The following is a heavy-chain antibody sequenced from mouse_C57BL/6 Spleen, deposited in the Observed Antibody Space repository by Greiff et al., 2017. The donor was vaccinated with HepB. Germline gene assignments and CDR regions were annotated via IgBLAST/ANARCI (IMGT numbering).Heavy chain of an antibody. CDR3: ASTSKGDYYAMDY. CDR1: GYTFTSYW. D-gene: IGHD2-5*01. V-gene: IGHV1-72*01. Sequence: QVQLQQPGAELVKPGASVKLSCKASGYTFTSYWMHWVKQRPGRGLEWIGRIVPNSGGTNYNEKFKGKATLTGDKPSSTAYMQLSSLTAEDSAVYYCASTSKGDYYAMDYWGQGTSVTVSS. CDR2: IVPNSGGT. J-gene: IGHJ4*01.